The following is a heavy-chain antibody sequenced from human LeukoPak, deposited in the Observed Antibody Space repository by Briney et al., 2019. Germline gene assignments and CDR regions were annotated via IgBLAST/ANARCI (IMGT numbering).Heavy chain of an antibody. V-gene: IGHV4-4*07. D-gene: IGHD3-22*01. CDR2: IYASGTT. Sequence: SETLSLTCTVSGGSISGYYWSWIRQPAGKGLEWIGRIYASGTTNYNPSLKSRVAMSLDTSKNQFALKVSSVTAADTAVYYCARGHSGYYDYWGQGTLVTVSS. J-gene: IGHJ4*02. CDR1: GGSISGYY. CDR3: ARGHSGYYDY.